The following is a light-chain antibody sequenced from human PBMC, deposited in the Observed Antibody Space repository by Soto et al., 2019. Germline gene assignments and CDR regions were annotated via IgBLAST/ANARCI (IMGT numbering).Light chain of an antibody. J-gene: IGKJ2*01. V-gene: IGKV3-15*01. CDR1: QSVKTN. Sequence: ILMTQSPATLSVFPGDRATLSCRASQSVKTNLAWYQQKPGQTPRLLIYGASTRATGIPGRFSGSGSGTEFTLTISSLQSEDFAVYYCQQYDTWYTFGQGTKLEIK. CDR2: GAS. CDR3: QQYDTWYT.